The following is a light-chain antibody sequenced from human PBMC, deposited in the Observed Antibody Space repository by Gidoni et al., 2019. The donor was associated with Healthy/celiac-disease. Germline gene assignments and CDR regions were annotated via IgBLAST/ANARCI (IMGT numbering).Light chain of an antibody. V-gene: IGKV3-11*01. CDR1: KSVSSY. CDR3: QQRSNWPT. CDR2: DSS. J-gene: IGKJ4*01. Sequence: EIVLTQSPATLSLSPGERATLSCRASKSVSSYLAWYQQKPGQAPRLLIYDSSNRATGIPARFSGSGSGTDFTLTISSLEPEDFAVYYCQQRSNWPTFXGXTKVEIK.